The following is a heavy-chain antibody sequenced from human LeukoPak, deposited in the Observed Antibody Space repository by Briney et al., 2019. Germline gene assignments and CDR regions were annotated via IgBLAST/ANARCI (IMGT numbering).Heavy chain of an antibody. Sequence: SETLSLTCTVSGGSISSGGYYWSWIRQHPGKGLEWIGYIYYSGSTYYNPSLKSRVTISVDRSKNQFSLKLSSVTAADTAVYYCARGLLSMVRGPHPFDYWGQGTLVTVSS. V-gene: IGHV4-31*03. CDR2: IYYSGST. J-gene: IGHJ4*02. CDR1: GGSISSGGYY. CDR3: ARGLLSMVRGPHPFDY. D-gene: IGHD3-10*01.